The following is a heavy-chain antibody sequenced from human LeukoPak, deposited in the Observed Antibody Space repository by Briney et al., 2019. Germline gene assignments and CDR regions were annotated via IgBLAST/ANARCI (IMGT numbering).Heavy chain of an antibody. Sequence: ASVKVSCKASGYTFTGYYMHWVRQAPGQGLEWLGWINPDSGGTNYAQKFQGRVTMTRDTSISTAYMELSKLRSDDTAVYYCARDRGPSDYGDYADAFDIWGQGTMVTVSS. D-gene: IGHD4-17*01. J-gene: IGHJ3*02. V-gene: IGHV1-2*02. CDR1: GYTFTGYY. CDR2: INPDSGGT. CDR3: ARDRGPSDYGDYADAFDI.